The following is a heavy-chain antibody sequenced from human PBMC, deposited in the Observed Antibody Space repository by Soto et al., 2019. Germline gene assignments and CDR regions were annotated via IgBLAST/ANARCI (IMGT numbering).Heavy chain of an antibody. J-gene: IGHJ6*02. D-gene: IGHD2-21*02. V-gene: IGHV1-69*13. CDR2: IIPIFGTA. CDR1: GGTFSSYA. Sequence: SVKVSCKASGGTFSSYAISWVRQAPGQGLEWMGGIIPIFGTANYAQKFQGRVTITADESTSTAYMELSSLRSEGTAVYYCARVGCGGDCYYYYGMDVWGQGTTVTVSS. CDR3: ARVGCGGDCYYYYGMDV.